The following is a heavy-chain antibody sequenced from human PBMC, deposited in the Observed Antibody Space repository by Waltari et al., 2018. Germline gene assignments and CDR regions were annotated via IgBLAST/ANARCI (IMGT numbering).Heavy chain of an antibody. CDR2: IGGTHSNI. J-gene: IGHJ5*02. Sequence: EVRLAESGGGLVKPGGSLRLSWIASGFGFSDWDMNWGRQTPGTGLEWVSSIGGTHSNIFYAESVKGRFIVSRDNTKSSLYLQMDNLRAEDSGLYYCTRDLYGSGGDWFDPWGQGTLVTVSS. D-gene: IGHD3-10*01. CDR3: TRDLYGSGGDWFDP. CDR1: GFGFSDWD. V-gene: IGHV3-21*01.